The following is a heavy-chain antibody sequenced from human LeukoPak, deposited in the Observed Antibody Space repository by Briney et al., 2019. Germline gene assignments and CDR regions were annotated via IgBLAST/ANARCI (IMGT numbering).Heavy chain of an antibody. Sequence: PGGSLRLSCAASGFTFSSYEMNWVRQAPGKGLEWVSSISSSSTFIYYADSVKGRFTISRDNAKNSLYLQMNSLRAEDTAVYYCARIYYYGSGEKDYWGQGTLVTVSS. V-gene: IGHV3-21*01. CDR2: ISSSSTFI. J-gene: IGHJ4*02. CDR3: ARIYYYGSGEKDY. D-gene: IGHD3-10*01. CDR1: GFTFSSYE.